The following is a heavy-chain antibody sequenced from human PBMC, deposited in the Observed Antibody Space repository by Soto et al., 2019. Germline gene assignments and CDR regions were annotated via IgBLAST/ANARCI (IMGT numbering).Heavy chain of an antibody. D-gene: IGHD6-6*01. V-gene: IGHV3-9*01. CDR1: GFTFDDYA. Sequence: GGSLRLSCAASGFTFDDYAMHWVRQAPGKGLEWVSGISWNSGGIGYADSVKGRFTISRDNAKNSLYLQMNSLRAEDTALYYCAKDTLEYSSSSFYFDYWGQGTLVTVSS. CDR3: AKDTLEYSSSSFYFDY. J-gene: IGHJ4*02. CDR2: ISWNSGGI.